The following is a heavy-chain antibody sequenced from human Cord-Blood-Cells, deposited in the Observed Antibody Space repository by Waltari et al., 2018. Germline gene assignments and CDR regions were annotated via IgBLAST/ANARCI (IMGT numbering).Heavy chain of an antibody. D-gene: IGHD3-22*01. Sequence: QLQLQESGPGLVKPSETLSLTCTVSGGSISSSSYYLGWIRPPPGKGLEWIGSIYYSGSTYYNPSLKSRVTISVDTSKNQFSLKLSSVTAADTAVYYCARWEYYDSSGYYYYYYGMDVWGQGTTVTVSS. J-gene: IGHJ6*02. CDR3: ARWEYYDSSGYYYYYYGMDV. CDR2: IYYSGST. V-gene: IGHV4-39*01. CDR1: GGSISSSSYY.